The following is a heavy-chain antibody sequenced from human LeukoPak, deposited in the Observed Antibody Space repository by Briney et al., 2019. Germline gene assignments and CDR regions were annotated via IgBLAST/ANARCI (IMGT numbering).Heavy chain of an antibody. V-gene: IGHV4-59*01. Sequence: SETLSLTCTVSGGSISSYYWSWVRQPPGKGLEWIGYIYYSGSTNYNPSLKSRVTISVDTSKNQFSLKLSSVTAAATAVYYCARVVTREPYCTTFSGGDCPLFFYFDDWGQGTLVTVSS. D-gene: IGHD2-21*02. CDR3: ARVVTREPYCTTFSGGDCPLFFYFDD. J-gene: IGHJ4*02. CDR2: IYYSGST. CDR1: GGSISSYY.